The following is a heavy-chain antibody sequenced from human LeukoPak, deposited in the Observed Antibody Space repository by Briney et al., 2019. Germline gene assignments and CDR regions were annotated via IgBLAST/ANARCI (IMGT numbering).Heavy chain of an antibody. CDR1: GVSISSGNYY. D-gene: IGHD4-17*01. V-gene: IGHV4-31*03. Sequence: SETLSLTCTVSGVSISSGNYYWTWIRQHPGKGLEWIGCLHLTGSTHYNPSLKGRLSISVGTSKNQFSLRLNSVTAADTAVYYCVKDRGDYGGDPGYFDYWGQGTHVTVSS. CDR2: LHLTGST. CDR3: VKDRGDYGGDPGYFDY. J-gene: IGHJ4*02.